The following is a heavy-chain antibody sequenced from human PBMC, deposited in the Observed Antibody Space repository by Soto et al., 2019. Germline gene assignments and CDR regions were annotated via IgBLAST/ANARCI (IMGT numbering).Heavy chain of an antibody. CDR1: GGSISSGGYY. J-gene: IGHJ2*01. CDR2: IYYSGST. V-gene: IGHV4-31*03. CDR3: ARDDRGYDGSGMEIGRFDL. D-gene: IGHD3-10*01. Sequence: QVQLQESGPGLVKPSQTLSLTCTVSGGSISSGGYYWSWIRQHPGKGLEWIGHIYYSGSTYYNPSLKSRVTISVDTSKNQFSLKLSSVTAADTAVYYCARDDRGYDGSGMEIGRFDLWGRGTLVTVSS.